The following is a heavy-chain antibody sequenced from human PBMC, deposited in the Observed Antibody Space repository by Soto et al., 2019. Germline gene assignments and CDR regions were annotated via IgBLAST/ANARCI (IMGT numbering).Heavy chain of an antibody. CDR1: GGSISSSSYY. CDR2: IYYSGST. J-gene: IGHJ4*01. D-gene: IGHD6-19*01. CDR3: ARVHVMVVAGSTFDY. Sequence: PSETLSLTCTVSGGSISSSSYYRGWIRQPPGKGLEWIGSIYYSGSTYYNPSLKSRITISVDTSNNQFSLKLTSVTAADTAVYYCARVHVMVVAGSTFDYWGHGTLVTVSS. V-gene: IGHV4-39*07.